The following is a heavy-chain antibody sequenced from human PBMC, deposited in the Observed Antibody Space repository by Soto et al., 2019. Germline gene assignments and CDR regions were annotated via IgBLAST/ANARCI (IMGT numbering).Heavy chain of an antibody. CDR2: INPATGAA. D-gene: IGHD3-3*01. CDR1: GYPVTAYY. V-gene: IGHV1-2*02. Sequence: QLHLVQSGAVVKKPGASVTVSCSASGYPVTAYYMHWVRQAPGRGLECMGGINPATGAAKYTQTFQGRVNMTRDTSTSTVFMELSGLTSEDTAVFYWARGGGVGVAGSAAFDMWGQGTLVTVSS. J-gene: IGHJ3*02. CDR3: ARGGGVGVAGSAAFDM.